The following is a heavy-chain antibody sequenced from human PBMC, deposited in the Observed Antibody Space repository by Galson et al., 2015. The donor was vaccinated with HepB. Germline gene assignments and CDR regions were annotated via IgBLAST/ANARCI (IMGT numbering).Heavy chain of an antibody. V-gene: IGHV3-30-3*01. CDR1: GFTFSSYA. J-gene: IGHJ6*02. Sequence: SLRLSCAASGFTFSSYAMHWVRQAPGKGLEWVAVISYDGSNKYYADSVKGRFTISRDNSKNTLYLQMNSLRAEDTAVYYCARDFGRSKAARPLPYYYYYYGMDVWGQGTTVTVSS. D-gene: IGHD6-6*01. CDR3: ARDFGRSKAARPLPYYYYYYGMDV. CDR2: ISYDGSNK.